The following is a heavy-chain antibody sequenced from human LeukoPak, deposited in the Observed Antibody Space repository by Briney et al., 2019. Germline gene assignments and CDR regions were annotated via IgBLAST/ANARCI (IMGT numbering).Heavy chain of an antibody. CDR1: GFTFSTYA. CDR3: ARSLLSGSCFDY. Sequence: QPGGSLRLSCAASGFTFSTYAIHWVRQAPGKGLEWVAVISYDGTNKNYADSVKGRFTISRDNAKNSLYLQMNSLRAEDTAVYYCARSLLSGSCFDYWGQGTLVTVSS. D-gene: IGHD1-26*01. V-gene: IGHV3-30*07. CDR2: ISYDGTNK. J-gene: IGHJ4*02.